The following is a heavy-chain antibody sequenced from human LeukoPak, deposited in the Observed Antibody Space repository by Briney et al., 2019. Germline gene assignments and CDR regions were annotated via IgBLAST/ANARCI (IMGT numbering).Heavy chain of an antibody. V-gene: IGHV3-30-3*01. CDR2: ISYDGSNK. Sequence: GGSLRLSCAASGFTFSSYAMHWVRQAPGKGLEWVAVISYDGSNKYHADSVKGRFTISRDNSKNTLYLQMNSLRAEDTAVYYCARRDFWSGYKYYGMDVWGQGTTVTVSS. J-gene: IGHJ6*02. CDR1: GFTFSSYA. D-gene: IGHD3-3*01. CDR3: ARRDFWSGYKYYGMDV.